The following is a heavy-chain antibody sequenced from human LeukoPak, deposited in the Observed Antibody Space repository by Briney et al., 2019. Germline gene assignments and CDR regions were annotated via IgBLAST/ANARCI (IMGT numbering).Heavy chain of an antibody. Sequence: PGGSLRLSCAASGFTFSSYAMSWVRQAPGKGLEWVSGISGSAATIYYADSAKGRFTISRDNSKNRLYLQMNSLRVDDTAVYYCAKSVGIIRGGAFDIWGQGTMVTVSS. CDR2: ISGSAATI. D-gene: IGHD3-10*01. J-gene: IGHJ3*02. V-gene: IGHV3-23*01. CDR3: AKSVGIIRGGAFDI. CDR1: GFTFSSYA.